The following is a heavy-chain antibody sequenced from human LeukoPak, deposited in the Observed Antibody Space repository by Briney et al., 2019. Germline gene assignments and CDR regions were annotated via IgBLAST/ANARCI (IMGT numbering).Heavy chain of an antibody. V-gene: IGHV4-38-2*01. CDR3: ARHPSATVWFDP. J-gene: IGHJ5*02. Sequence: SETLSLTCAVSGYSISSGYYWGWIRQPPGKGLEWIGSIYHSGSTYYNPSLKSRVTISVDTSKNQFSLKLSSVTAADTAVYYCARHPSATVWFDPWGQGPLVTVSS. CDR2: IYHSGST. CDR1: GYSISSGYY. D-gene: IGHD1-26*01.